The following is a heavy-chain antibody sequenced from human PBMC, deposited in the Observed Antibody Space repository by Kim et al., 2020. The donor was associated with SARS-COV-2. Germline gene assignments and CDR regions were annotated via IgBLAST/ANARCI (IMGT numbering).Heavy chain of an antibody. CDR1: GYTFTSYG. D-gene: IGHD2-15*01. CDR2: ISAYNGNT. Sequence: ASVKVSCKASGYTFTSYGISWVRQAPGQGLEWMGWISAYNGNTNYAQKLQGRVTMTTDTSTSTAYMELRSLRSDDTAVYYCARDNGGYCSGGSCYSLKRGYYDYWGQGALVTVSS. V-gene: IGHV1-18*04. J-gene: IGHJ4*02. CDR3: ARDNGGYCSGGSCYSLKRGYYDY.